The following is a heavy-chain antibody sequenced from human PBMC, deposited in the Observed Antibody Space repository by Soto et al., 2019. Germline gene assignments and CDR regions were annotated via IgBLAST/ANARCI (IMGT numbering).Heavy chain of an antibody. CDR3: ARFASSAWYGDYHYGMDV. CDR1: GFTFSDYY. J-gene: IGHJ6*02. V-gene: IGHV3-11*01. Sequence: PGGSLRLSCAASGFTFSDYYMSWIRQAPGKGLEWVSYISSSGNTIYYADSVKGRFTISRDNAKNSLYLQMNSLGAEDTAVYYCARFASSAWYGDYHYGMDVWGQGTTVTVSS. CDR2: ISSSGNTI. D-gene: IGHD6-19*01.